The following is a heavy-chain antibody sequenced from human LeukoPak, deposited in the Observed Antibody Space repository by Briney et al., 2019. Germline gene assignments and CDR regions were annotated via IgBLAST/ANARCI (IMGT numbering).Heavy chain of an antibody. J-gene: IGHJ4*02. CDR2: ISRSGGST. V-gene: IGHV3-23*01. CDR3: AKVIGLYYFDY. D-gene: IGHD6-19*01. Sequence: GGSLRLSCAASGFTFSSYAMSWVRQAPGKGLEWFSAISRSGGSTYYADSVKGRLTISRDNSKNTLYLQMNSLRAEDTAVYYCAKVIGLYYFDYWGQGTLVTVSS. CDR1: GFTFSSYA.